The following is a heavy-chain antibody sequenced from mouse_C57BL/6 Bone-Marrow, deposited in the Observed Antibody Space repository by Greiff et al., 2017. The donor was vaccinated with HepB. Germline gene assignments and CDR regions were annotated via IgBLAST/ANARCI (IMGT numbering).Heavy chain of an antibody. D-gene: IGHD1-1*01. CDR1: GFSLTSYA. J-gene: IGHJ1*03. V-gene: IGHV2-9-1*01. CDR2: IWTGGGT. CDR3: ARKRDYYGSSSNWYFDV. Sequence: VKLMESGPGLVAPSQSLSITCTVSGFSLTSYAISWVRQPPGKGLEWLGVIWTGGGTNYNSALKSRLSISKDNSKSQVFLKMNSLQTDDTARDYCARKRDYYGSSSNWYFDVWGTGTTVTVSS.